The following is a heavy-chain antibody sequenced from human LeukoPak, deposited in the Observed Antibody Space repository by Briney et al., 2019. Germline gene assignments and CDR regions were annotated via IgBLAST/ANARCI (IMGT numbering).Heavy chain of an antibody. CDR2: MNPNSGNT. Sequence: ASVKVSCKASGYTFTSYDINWVRQATGQGLEWMGWMNPNSGNTGYAQKFQGRVTMTRNTSISTAYMELSSLRSEDTAVYYCARGLSMVRGVIRSWFDPWGQGTLVTVSS. V-gene: IGHV1-8*01. D-gene: IGHD3-10*01. CDR3: ARGLSMVRGVIRSWFDP. CDR1: GYTFTSYD. J-gene: IGHJ5*02.